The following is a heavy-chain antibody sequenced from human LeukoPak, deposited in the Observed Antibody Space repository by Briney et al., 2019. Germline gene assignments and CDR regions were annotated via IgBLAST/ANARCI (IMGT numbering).Heavy chain of an antibody. Sequence: SETLSLTCTVSGYSISSGYYWGWIRQPPGKGLEWIGSIYHSGSTDYNPSLKSRVTISVDASKNQFSLKLRSVTAADTAVYYCASQQQLVLLDWFDPWGQGTLVTVSS. J-gene: IGHJ5*02. CDR1: GYSISSGYY. V-gene: IGHV4-38-2*02. D-gene: IGHD6-13*01. CDR3: ASQQQLVLLDWFDP. CDR2: IYHSGST.